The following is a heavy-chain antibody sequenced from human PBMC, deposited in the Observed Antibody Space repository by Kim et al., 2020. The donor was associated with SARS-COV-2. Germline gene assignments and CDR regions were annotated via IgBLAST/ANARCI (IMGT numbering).Heavy chain of an antibody. V-gene: IGHV1-69*13. CDR2: IIPIFGTA. D-gene: IGHD3-3*01. Sequence: SVKVSCKASGGTFSSYAISWVRQAPGQGLEWMGGIIPIFGTANYAQKFQGRVTITADESTSTAYMELSSLRSEDTAVYYCARGRIFGVVNYYYYGMDVWGQGTTVTVSS. CDR3: ARGRIFGVVNYYYYGMDV. J-gene: IGHJ6*02. CDR1: GGTFSSYA.